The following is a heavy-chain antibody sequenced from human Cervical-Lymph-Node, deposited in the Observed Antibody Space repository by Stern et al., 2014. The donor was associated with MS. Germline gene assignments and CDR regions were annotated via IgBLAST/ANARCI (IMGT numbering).Heavy chain of an antibody. D-gene: IGHD2/OR15-2a*01. V-gene: IGHV1-18*01. J-gene: IGHJ3*02. CDR3: ARETSLKYLLINDGFDI. CDR2: VSGYSGNT. Sequence: QVQLVQSGAEVKKPGASGKVSCKAYGYAFTTYGITWVRQAPGQGLQCVGWVSGYSGNTFYAQKVQGRVTMTTDTSTSTAYMELRSLTSDDTAIYYCARETSLKYLLINDGFDIWGQGTMVTVSS. CDR1: GYAFTTYG.